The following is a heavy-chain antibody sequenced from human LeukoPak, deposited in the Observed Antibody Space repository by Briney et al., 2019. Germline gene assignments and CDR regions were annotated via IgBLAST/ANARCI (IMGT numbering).Heavy chain of an antibody. CDR1: GGSISSYY. J-gene: IGHJ4*02. V-gene: IGHV4-59*08. CDR2: IYYSGST. CDR3: ARHGAYSRSVATFHFDY. D-gene: IGHD5-12*01. Sequence: SETLSLTCTVSGGSISSYYWSWIRQPPGKGLEWIGYIYYSGSTNYNPSLKSRVTISVDTSKNQFSLKLSSVTAADTAVYYCARHGAYSRSVATFHFDYWGQGTLVTVSS.